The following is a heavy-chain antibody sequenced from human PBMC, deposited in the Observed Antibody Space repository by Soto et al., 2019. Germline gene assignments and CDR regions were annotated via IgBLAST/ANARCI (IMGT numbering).Heavy chain of an antibody. D-gene: IGHD2-15*01. CDR1: GGSVSSGSYY. CDR2: IYYSGST. J-gene: IGHJ4*02. V-gene: IGHV4-61*01. Sequence: QVQLQESGPGLVKPSETLSLTCTVSGGSVSSGSYYWSWIRQPPGKGLEWIGYIYYSGSTNYNPSLTSRVTISVDTSKNQFSLKLSSVTAADTAVYYCARGNVSYCSGGSCYSVSLDHWGQGTLVTVSS. CDR3: ARGNVSYCSGGSCYSVSLDH.